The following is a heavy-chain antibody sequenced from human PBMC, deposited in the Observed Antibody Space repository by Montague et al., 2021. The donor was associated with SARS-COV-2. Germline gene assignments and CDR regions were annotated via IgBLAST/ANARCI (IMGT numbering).Heavy chain of an antibody. V-gene: IGHV4-59*08. Sequence: SETLSLTCTVSGASISSYYWSWIRQPPGKGLECIWYIYYSGSTNYNSSLKSRASISLDTPNNQISLKMASVTAADTAVYFCAASAWTNGYFDFWGQGFLVTVSS. CDR1: GASISSYY. CDR3: AASAWTNGYFDF. CDR2: IYYSGST. J-gene: IGHJ4*02. D-gene: IGHD1/OR15-1a*01.